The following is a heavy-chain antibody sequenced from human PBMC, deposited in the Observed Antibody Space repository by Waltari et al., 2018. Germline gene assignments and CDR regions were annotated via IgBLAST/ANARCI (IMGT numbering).Heavy chain of an antibody. CDR1: GGSISSGDYY. V-gene: IGHV4-30-4*08. Sequence: QVQLQESGPGLVKPSQTLSLTCTVSGGSISSGDYYWSWIRQPPGKGLEWIGYSYYSGSTYYNPSLKSRVTISVDTSKNQFSLKLSSVTAADTAVYYCARENSGVVRMGATWKYYFDYWGQGTLVTVSS. CDR3: ARENSGVVRMGATWKYYFDY. CDR2: SYYSGST. D-gene: IGHD1-26*01. J-gene: IGHJ4*02.